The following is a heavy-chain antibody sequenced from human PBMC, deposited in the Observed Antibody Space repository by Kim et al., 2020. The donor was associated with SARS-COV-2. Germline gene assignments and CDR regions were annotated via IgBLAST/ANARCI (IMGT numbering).Heavy chain of an antibody. D-gene: IGHD6-19*01. V-gene: IGHV3-23*01. CDR2: ISGSGGST. J-gene: IGHJ5*02. CDR1: GFTFSSYA. Sequence: GGSLRLSCAASGFTFSSYAMSWVRQAPGKGLEWVSAISGSGGSTYYADSVKGRFTISRDNSKNTLYLQMNSLRAEDTAVYYCAKHVIRGSGWYSPNWFDPWGQGTLVTVSS. CDR3: AKHVIRGSGWYSPNWFDP.